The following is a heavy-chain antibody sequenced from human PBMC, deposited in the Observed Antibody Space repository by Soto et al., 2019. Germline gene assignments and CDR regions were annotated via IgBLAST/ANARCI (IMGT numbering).Heavy chain of an antibody. CDR2: IKSKTDGGTT. D-gene: IGHD6-13*01. V-gene: IGHV3-15*07. J-gene: IGHJ6*02. CDR3: TTEQRPGIAAAGSDYYYGMDV. CDR1: GFTFSNAW. Sequence: EVQLVESGGGLVKPGASLRLSCAASGFTFSNAWMNWVRQAPGKGLEWVGGIKSKTDGGTTDYAARVKGRFNISRDDSKNTLYLQMNSLEAEDTAVYYCTTEQRPGIAAAGSDYYYGMDVWGQGTTVTVSS.